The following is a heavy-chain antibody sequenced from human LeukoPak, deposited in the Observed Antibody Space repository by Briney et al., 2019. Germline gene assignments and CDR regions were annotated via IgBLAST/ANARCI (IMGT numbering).Heavy chain of an antibody. CDR1: GFTFSSYW. J-gene: IGHJ6*03. V-gene: IGHV3-7*01. D-gene: IGHD2-2*01. Sequence: PGGSLRLSCAASGFTFSSYWMSWVRQAPGKGLEWVANIKQDGSEKYYVDSVKGRFTISRDNAKNSLYLQMNSLRAEDTTVYYCARRGYCSSTSCFLYYYYYMDVWGKGTTVTVSS. CDR3: ARRGYCSSTSCFLYYYYYMDV. CDR2: IKQDGSEK.